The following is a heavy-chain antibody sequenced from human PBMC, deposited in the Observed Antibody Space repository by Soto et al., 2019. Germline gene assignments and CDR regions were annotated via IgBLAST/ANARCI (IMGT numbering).Heavy chain of an antibody. CDR1: GFTFSSYG. J-gene: IGHJ6*02. CDR2: IWYDGSNK. D-gene: IGHD3-3*02. Sequence: GGSLRLSCAASGFTFSSYGMHWVRQAPGKGLEWVAVIWYDGSNKYYADSVKGRFTISRDNSKNTLYLQMNSLRAEDTAVYYCARDIIAFYTYYYYGMDVWGQGTTVTVSS. CDR3: ARDIIAFYTYYYYGMDV. V-gene: IGHV3-33*01.